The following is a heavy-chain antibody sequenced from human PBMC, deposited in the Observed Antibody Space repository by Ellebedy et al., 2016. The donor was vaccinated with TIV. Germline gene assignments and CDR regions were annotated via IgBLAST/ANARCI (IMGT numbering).Heavy chain of an antibody. J-gene: IGHJ4*02. V-gene: IGHV3-23*01. CDR3: RPGHYSDA. CDR1: GFSLSNSS. Sequence: GGSLRLXXAASGFSLSNSSMSWIRQAPGKGLEWVSTLTADGRSTYFADSVKGRFTISRDNSKNTVYLQMNSLRSEGTAVYYCRPGHYSDAWGQGTLVTVSS. CDR2: LTADGRST.